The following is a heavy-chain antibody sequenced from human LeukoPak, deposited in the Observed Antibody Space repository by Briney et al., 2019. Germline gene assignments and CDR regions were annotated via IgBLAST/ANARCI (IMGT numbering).Heavy chain of an antibody. Sequence: AASVKVSCKASGYTFTSYGMSWVRQAPGQGLEWMGWISAYNGSTNYAQKLQGRVTMTTDTSASTAYMELRSLRSDDTAVYYCARGQDYYDLDYWGQGTLVTVSS. CDR1: GYTFTSYG. J-gene: IGHJ4*02. D-gene: IGHD3-22*01. CDR2: ISAYNGST. V-gene: IGHV1-18*01. CDR3: ARGQDYYDLDY.